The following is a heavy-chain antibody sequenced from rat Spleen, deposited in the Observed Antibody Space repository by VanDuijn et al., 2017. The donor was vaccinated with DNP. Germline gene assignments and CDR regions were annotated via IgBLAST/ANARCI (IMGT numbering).Heavy chain of an antibody. V-gene: IGHV5S23*01. Sequence: EVQLVESGGGLVQPGRSLKLSCAASGFTFSNYDMAWVRQAPTKGLEWVASITYSGGGTYYRDSVKGRFTISRDNEKSTLYLQMSKLGSEDTAIYYCARASGYDDYWGQGVMVTVSS. CDR3: ARASGYDDY. D-gene: IGHD1-7*01. CDR1: GFTFSNYD. J-gene: IGHJ2*01. CDR2: ITYSGGGT.